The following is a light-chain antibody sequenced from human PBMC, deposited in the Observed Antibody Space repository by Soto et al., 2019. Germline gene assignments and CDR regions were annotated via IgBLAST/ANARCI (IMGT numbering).Light chain of an antibody. J-gene: IGKJ4*01. V-gene: IGKV1-9*01. CDR2: AAS. CDR1: QGISSY. CDR3: QQLNSYPLT. Sequence: DIQLTQSPSFLSASVGDRVTITCRASQGISSYLAWYQQKPGKAPKLLIYAASTLQSGVPSRFSGSGSVTGFTLTISSLQTEDFATYYCQQLNSYPLTFGGGTKVEIK.